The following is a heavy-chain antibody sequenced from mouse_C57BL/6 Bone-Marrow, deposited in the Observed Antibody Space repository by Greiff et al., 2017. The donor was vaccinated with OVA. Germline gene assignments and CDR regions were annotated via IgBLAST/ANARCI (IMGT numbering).Heavy chain of an antibody. CDR2: IYYSGTI. CDR3: ARFTTVVATDWYFDV. CDR1: GISITTGNYR. J-gene: IGHJ1*03. D-gene: IGHD1-1*01. Sequence: EVKLLESGPGLVKPSQTVFLTCTVTGISITTGNYRWSWIRQFPGNKLEWIGYIYYSGTITYNPSLTSRTTITRDTPKNQFFLEMNSLTAEDTATYYCARFTTVVATDWYFDVWGTGTTVTVSS. V-gene: IGHV3-5*01.